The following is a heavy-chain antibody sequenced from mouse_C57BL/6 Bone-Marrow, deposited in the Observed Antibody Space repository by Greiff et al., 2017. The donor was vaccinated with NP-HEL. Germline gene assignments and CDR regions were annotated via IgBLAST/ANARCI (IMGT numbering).Heavy chain of an antibody. J-gene: IGHJ4*01. CDR3: ARGYYYGPYAMDY. CDR2: IWSGGST. CDR1: GFSLTSYG. Sequence: VQVVESGPGLVQPSQSLSITCTVSGFSLTSYGVHWVRQSPGKGLEWLGVIWSGGSTDYNAAFISRLSISKDNSKSQVFFKMNSLQADDTAIYYCARGYYYGPYAMDYWGQGTSVTVSS. V-gene: IGHV2-2*01. D-gene: IGHD1-1*01.